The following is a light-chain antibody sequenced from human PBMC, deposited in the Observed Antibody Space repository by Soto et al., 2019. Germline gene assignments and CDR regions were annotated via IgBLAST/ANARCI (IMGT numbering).Light chain of an antibody. CDR3: MQGTHWPPT. V-gene: IGKV2-30*01. CDR1: RSLVYSDGNAY. Sequence: DVVMTQSPLSLPVTLGQPASISCRSSRSLVYSDGNAYLNWFHQRPGQSPRRLIYKASNRNSGVQGRFSGSGSGTDFTLHINRVEAEDVGMYYCMQGTHWPPTFGRGNRVEIE. J-gene: IGKJ1*01. CDR2: KAS.